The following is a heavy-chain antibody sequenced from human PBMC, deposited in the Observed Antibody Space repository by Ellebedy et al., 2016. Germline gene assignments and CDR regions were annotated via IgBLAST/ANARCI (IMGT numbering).Heavy chain of an antibody. J-gene: IGHJ4*02. CDR3: ATDPTGDYGFDY. D-gene: IGHD4-17*01. CDR1: GYTLTELS. Sequence: ASVKVSCKVSGYTLTELSMHWVRQAPGRGLEWMGGFDPEDGETIYAQKFQGRVTMTEDTSTDTAYMELSSLRSGDTAVYYCATDPTGDYGFDYWGQGTLVTVSS. V-gene: IGHV1-24*01. CDR2: FDPEDGET.